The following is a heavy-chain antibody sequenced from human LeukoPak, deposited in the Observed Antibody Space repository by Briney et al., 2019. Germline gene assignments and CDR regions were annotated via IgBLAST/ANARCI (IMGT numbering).Heavy chain of an antibody. CDR3: ARDWGVSARPGYMDV. V-gene: IGHV4-34*01. J-gene: IGHJ6*03. CDR2: IYYSGST. D-gene: IGHD6-6*01. Sequence: SETLSLTCAVYGGSFSGYYWSWIRQPPGKGLEWVGSIYYSGSTYYNPSLKSGVTISVDTSKNQFSLKLSSVTAADTAVYYCARDWGVSARPGYMDVWGKGTTVTVSS. CDR1: GGSFSGYY.